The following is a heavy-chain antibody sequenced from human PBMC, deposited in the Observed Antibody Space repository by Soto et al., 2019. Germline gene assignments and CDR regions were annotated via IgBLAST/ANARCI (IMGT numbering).Heavy chain of an antibody. CDR1: GYTFTSYW. Sequence: GESLKISCKGSGYTFTSYWIGWVRQMPEKGLEWMGIIYPGDSDTRYSPSFQGQVTISVDKSISTAYLQWSRLKASDSAIYYCAGPYCSGGSCYSDAFDVWGQGTMVTVSS. V-gene: IGHV5-51*01. CDR3: AGPYCSGGSCYSDAFDV. D-gene: IGHD2-15*01. CDR2: IYPGDSDT. J-gene: IGHJ3*01.